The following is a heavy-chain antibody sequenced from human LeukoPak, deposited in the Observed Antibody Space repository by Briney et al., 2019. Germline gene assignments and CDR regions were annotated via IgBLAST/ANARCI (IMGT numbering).Heavy chain of an antibody. CDR3: ARHSGFYSSSWYSDY. Sequence: SETLSLTCAVYGGSFSGYYWSWIRQPPGKGLEWIGEINHSGSTNYNPSLKSRVTISVDTSKNQFSLKLSSVTAADTAVYYCARHSGFYSSSWYSDYWGQGTLVTVSS. CDR2: INHSGST. V-gene: IGHV4-34*01. CDR1: GGSFSGYY. J-gene: IGHJ4*02. D-gene: IGHD6-13*01.